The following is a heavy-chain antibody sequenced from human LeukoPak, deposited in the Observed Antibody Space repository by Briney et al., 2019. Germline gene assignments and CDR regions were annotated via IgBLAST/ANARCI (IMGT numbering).Heavy chain of an antibody. CDR3: ARGHNDYVWGSYRYYYYFDY. D-gene: IGHD3-16*02. J-gene: IGHJ4*02. V-gene: IGHV4-39*06. Sequence: SETLSLTCTISGDYIGRINYYWGWIRQPPGKGLEWIVSMSYSGHTYYNPSLKSRVTTSIDTSKNQLTLNLKSVTAADTAVYYCARGHNDYVWGSYRYYYYFDYWGQGTLVTVSS. CDR2: MSYSGHT. CDR1: GDYIGRINYY.